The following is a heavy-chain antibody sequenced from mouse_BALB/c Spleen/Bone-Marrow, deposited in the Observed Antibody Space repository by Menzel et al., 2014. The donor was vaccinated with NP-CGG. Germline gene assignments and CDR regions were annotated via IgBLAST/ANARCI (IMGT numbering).Heavy chain of an antibody. CDR3: ARGRGWYLDY. CDR1: GYAISSYW. J-gene: IGHJ2*01. V-gene: IGHV1-80*01. Sequence: QVQLQQSGAELVRPGSSVKISCKASGYAISSYWMNWVKQRPEQGLEWIGQIYPGDGDTNYNGKFKGKATLTADKSSSTAYMQISSLTSEDSAVYFCARGRGWYLDYWGQDTTLTVSS. D-gene: IGHD2-3*01. CDR2: IYPGDGDT.